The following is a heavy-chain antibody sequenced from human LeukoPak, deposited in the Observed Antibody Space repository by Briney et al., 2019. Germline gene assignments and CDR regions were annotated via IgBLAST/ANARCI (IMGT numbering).Heavy chain of an antibody. CDR2: IYYSGST. D-gene: IGHD3-9*01. V-gene: IGHV4-59*12. CDR1: GGSISSYY. Sequence: SETLSLTCTVSGGSISSYYWSWIRQPPGKGLEWIGYIYYSGSTNYNPSLKSRVTISVDKSKNQFSLKLSSVTAADTAVYYCARDRYYDILTGYRTLDYWGQGTLVTVSS. CDR3: ARDRYYDILTGYRTLDY. J-gene: IGHJ4*02.